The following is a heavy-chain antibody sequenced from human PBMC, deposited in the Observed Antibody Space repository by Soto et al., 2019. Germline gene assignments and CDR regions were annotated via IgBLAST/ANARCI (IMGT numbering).Heavy chain of an antibody. D-gene: IGHD2-8*01. Sequence: EVQLVESGGGLVQPGGSLRLSCAASGFGVSSNYMSWVRQAPGKGLEWVSGLYSGGSTYYADSVKGRFTISRHNSKNTLYLEMNSLRAEDTAVYYCARVIAYCTNGVCYENKFAYWGQGTLVTVSS. CDR3: ARVIAYCTNGVCYENKFAY. J-gene: IGHJ4*02. CDR2: LYSGGST. CDR1: GFGVSSNY. V-gene: IGHV3-53*04.